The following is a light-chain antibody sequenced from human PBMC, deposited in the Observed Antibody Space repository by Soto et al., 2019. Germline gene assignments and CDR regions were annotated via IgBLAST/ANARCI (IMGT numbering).Light chain of an antibody. CDR1: SSDVGGYKY. CDR3: SSYTSSTTVV. CDR2: EVS. V-gene: IGLV2-14*01. J-gene: IGLJ2*01. Sequence: QSALTQPASVSGSPGQSITISCTGTSSDVGGYKYVSWYQQHPGKAPKLMIDEVSNRPSGVSHRFSGSKSGNTASLTISGLQAEDEADYYCSSYTSSTTVVFGGGTKLTVL.